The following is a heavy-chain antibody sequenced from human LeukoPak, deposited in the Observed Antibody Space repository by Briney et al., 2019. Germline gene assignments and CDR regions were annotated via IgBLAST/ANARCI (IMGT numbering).Heavy chain of an antibody. CDR1: GFTFSNYA. D-gene: IGHD1-14*01. Sequence: GGSLRLSCAASGFTFSNYAMHWVRHAPGKRLQWVSVISSDGLNKYYADSAEGRFTISRDNSVSTVYLQMNSLRPEDTAVYYCARGRSSPNRKYWGQGTLVTVSS. CDR3: ARGRSSPNRKY. CDR2: ISSDGLNK. V-gene: IGHV3-30*04. J-gene: IGHJ4*02.